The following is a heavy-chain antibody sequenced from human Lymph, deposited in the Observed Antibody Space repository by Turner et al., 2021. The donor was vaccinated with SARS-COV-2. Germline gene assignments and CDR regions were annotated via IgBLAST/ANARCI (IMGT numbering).Heavy chain of an antibody. D-gene: IGHD3-3*01. CDR2: INPNSGGT. CDR3: ARDVERYNDFWSGYSGGYGMDV. V-gene: IGHV1-2*02. Sequence: QVQLVQSGAEVKKPGASVKVSCKASGYTFTGSYMHWVRQAPGQGIEWMGWINPNSGGTNYAQKFQGRVTMTRDTSISAAYMELSRLRSDDTAVYYCARDVERYNDFWSGYSGGYGMDVWGQGTTVTVSS. J-gene: IGHJ6*02. CDR1: GYTFTGSY.